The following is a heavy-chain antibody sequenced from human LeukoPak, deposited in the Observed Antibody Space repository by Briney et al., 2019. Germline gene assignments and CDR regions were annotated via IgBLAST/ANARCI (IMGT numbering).Heavy chain of an antibody. Sequence: GGSLRLSCAASGFTFSSYAMSWVRQAPGKGLEWVSAISGSGGSTYYADSVKGRFTISRDNSKNTLYLQMNSLRAEDTAVYYCAKALYGTRFGGGFDPWGQGTLVTVSS. CDR3: AKALYGTRFGGGFDP. V-gene: IGHV3-23*01. CDR2: ISGSGGST. J-gene: IGHJ5*02. CDR1: GFTFSSYA. D-gene: IGHD3-10*01.